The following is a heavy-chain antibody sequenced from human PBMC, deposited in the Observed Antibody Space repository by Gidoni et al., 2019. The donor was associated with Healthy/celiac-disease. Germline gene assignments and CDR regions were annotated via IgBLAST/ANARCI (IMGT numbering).Heavy chain of an antibody. V-gene: IGHV1-46*01. CDR3: ARDEEMIVGIYYYYGMDV. D-gene: IGHD3-22*01. CDR1: GYTFPSSY. J-gene: IGHJ6*02. CDR2: INPSGGST. Sequence: QVQLVQSGAEVKKPGASVKVSCKASGYTFPSSYMHWVRQAPGQGLEWMGIINPSGGSTSYAQKFQGRVTMTRDTSTSTVYMELSSLRSEDTAVYYCARDEEMIVGIYYYYGMDVWGQGTTVTVSS.